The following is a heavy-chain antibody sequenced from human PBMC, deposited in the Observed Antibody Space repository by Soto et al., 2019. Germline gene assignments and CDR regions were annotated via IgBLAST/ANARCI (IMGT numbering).Heavy chain of an antibody. CDR2: TYPGDSDT. CDR1: GYSFTSYW. D-gene: IGHD3-10*01. V-gene: IGHV5-51*01. CDR3: ARSKPTMVRGVTWFDP. Sequence: GESLKSSCKGSGYSFTSYWIGWVRQMPGKGLEWMGITYPGDSDTRYSPSFQGQVTISADKSISTAYLQWSSLKASDTAMYYCARSKPTMVRGVTWFDPWGQVPFVTDSS. J-gene: IGHJ5*02.